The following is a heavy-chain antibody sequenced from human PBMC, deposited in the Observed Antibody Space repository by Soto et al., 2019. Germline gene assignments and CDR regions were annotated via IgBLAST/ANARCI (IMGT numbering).Heavy chain of an antibody. V-gene: IGHV3-30-3*01. J-gene: IGHJ6*02. D-gene: IGHD3-3*01. Sequence: WWSLRLSCSASVFTCSSYAMHWFRQAPGKGLEWVAVISYDGSNKYYADSVKGRFTISRDNYKNTLYLQMNSLRAEDTAVYYCARDRPTRITIFGVPTGYGMDVWGQGTTVTVSS. CDR3: ARDRPTRITIFGVPTGYGMDV. CDR1: VFTCSSYA. CDR2: ISYDGSNK.